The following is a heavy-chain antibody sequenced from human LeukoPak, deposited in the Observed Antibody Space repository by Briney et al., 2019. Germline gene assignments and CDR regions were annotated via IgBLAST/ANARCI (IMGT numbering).Heavy chain of an antibody. CDR2: IYYSGST. D-gene: IGHD6-13*01. CDR1: GGSISSSSYY. V-gene: IGHV4-39*07. Sequence: SETLSLTCTVSGGSISSSSYYWGWIRQPPGKGLEWIGSIYYSGSTYYNPSLKSRVTISVDTSKNQFSLKLSSVTAADTAVYYCARGIAAAGNFIRGTYYFDYWGQGTLVTVSS. CDR3: ARGIAAAGNFIRGTYYFDY. J-gene: IGHJ4*02.